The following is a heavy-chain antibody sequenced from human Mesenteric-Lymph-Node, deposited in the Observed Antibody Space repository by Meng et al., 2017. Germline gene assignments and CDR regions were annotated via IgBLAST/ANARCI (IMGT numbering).Heavy chain of an antibody. J-gene: IGHJ4*02. V-gene: IGHV4-34*01. D-gene: IGHD6-19*01. Sequence: QVQLPQWGAGLLKPSETLSLTCAVYGGSFSGHYWGWIRQPPGKGLEWIGEINHSGSTNYNPSLKSRVTISVDTSKNQFSLKLSSVTAADTAVYYCAREERYSSGWYVYWGQGTLVTGSS. CDR2: INHSGST. CDR1: GGSFSGHY. CDR3: AREERYSSGWYVY.